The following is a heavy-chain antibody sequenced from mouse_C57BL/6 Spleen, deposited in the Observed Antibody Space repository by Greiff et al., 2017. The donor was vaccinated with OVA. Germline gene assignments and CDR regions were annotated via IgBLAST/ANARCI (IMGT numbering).Heavy chain of an antibody. D-gene: IGHD1-1*01. CDR1: GFTFSSYG. V-gene: IGHV5-6*01. J-gene: IGHJ2*01. CDR2: ISSGGSYT. Sequence: EVQVVESGGDLVKPGGSLKLSCAASGFTFSSYGMSWVRQTPDKRLEWVATISSGGSYTYYPDSVKGRFTISRDNAKNTLYLQMSSLKSEDTAMYYCARQGGSSPYFDYWGQGTTLTVSS. CDR3: ARQGGSSPYFDY.